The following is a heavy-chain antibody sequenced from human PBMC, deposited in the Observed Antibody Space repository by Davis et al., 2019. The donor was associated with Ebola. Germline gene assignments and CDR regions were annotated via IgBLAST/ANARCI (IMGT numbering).Heavy chain of an antibody. D-gene: IGHD1-26*01. CDR2: INPNSGGT. CDR3: ARFHGSTKRTAYFDY. Sequence: ASVKVSCKASGYTFTGYYMHWVRQAPGQGLEWMGWINPNSGGTNYAQKFRGWVTMTRDTSISTAYMELSRLRSDDTAVYYCARFHGSTKRTAYFDYWGQGTLVTVSS. CDR1: GYTFTGYY. J-gene: IGHJ4*02. V-gene: IGHV1-2*04.